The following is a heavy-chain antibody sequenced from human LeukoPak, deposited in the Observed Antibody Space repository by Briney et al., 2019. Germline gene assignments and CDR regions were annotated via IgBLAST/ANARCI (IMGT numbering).Heavy chain of an antibody. J-gene: IGHJ4*02. CDR2: ISSSSRTI. V-gene: IGHV3-48*01. D-gene: IGHD3-22*01. Sequence: GGSLRLSCAASGFTFSTYSMNWVRQAPGKGREGVAYISSSSRTIYYAGSVKGRFTISRDNAKNSLYLQMNSLRTEDTAVYYCARDPGLSGYYFDYWGQGTLVTVSS. CDR1: GFTFSTYS. CDR3: ARDPGLSGYYFDY.